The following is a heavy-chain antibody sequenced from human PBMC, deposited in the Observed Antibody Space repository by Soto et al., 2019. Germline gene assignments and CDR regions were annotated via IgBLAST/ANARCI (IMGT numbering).Heavy chain of an antibody. V-gene: IGHV4-59*08. Sequence: QVQLQESGPGLVKPSETLSLTCTVSGGSISSYYWSWIRQPPGKGLEWIGYIYYSGSTNYNPSLKSRVTISVDTSKNQFSLTLSSGTAADTAVYYCARHPYSSSWYGYWGQGTLVTVSS. D-gene: IGHD6-13*01. CDR1: GGSISSYY. J-gene: IGHJ4*02. CDR3: ARHPYSSSWYGY. CDR2: IYYSGST.